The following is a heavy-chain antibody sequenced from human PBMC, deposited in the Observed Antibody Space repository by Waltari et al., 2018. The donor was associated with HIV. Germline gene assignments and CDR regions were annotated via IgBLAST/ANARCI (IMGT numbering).Heavy chain of an antibody. CDR2: ISSSGSYI. CDR1: GFTFRSES. D-gene: IGHD6-13*01. CDR3: ARVWYSSSRGEPDY. J-gene: IGHJ4*02. Sequence: EVQLVESGGGLVKPGGSLRLSCVVSGFTFRSESMNWFRQAPGKGLEWVSSISSSGSYIYYADSLKGRFTISRDNAKNSLYLQMNSLRAEDTAVYYCARVWYSSSRGEPDYWGQGALVTVSS. V-gene: IGHV3-21*01.